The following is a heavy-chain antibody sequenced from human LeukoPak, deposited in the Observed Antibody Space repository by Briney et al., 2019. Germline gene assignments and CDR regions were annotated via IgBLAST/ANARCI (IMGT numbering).Heavy chain of an antibody. CDR2: ISGSGGST. D-gene: IGHD2-8*01. CDR3: AKAGGSNGVYKAGPY. J-gene: IGHJ4*02. Sequence: PGGSLRLSCAASGFTFSSYAMSWVRQAPGKGLEWVSAISGSGGSTYYADSVKGRFTISRDNSKNTLYLQMNSLRAEDTAVYYCAKAGGSNGVYKAGPYWGQGTLVTVSS. CDR1: GFTFSSYA. V-gene: IGHV3-23*01.